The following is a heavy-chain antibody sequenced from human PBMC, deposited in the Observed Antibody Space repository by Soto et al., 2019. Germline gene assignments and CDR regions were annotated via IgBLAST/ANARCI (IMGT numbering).Heavy chain of an antibody. CDR3: ARGVGVVVPAAHHDAFDI. CDR1: GYTFTSYA. Sequence: GASVKVSCKASGYTFTSYAMHWVRQAPGQRLEWMGWINAGNGNTKYSQKFQGRVTITRDTSASTAYMELSSLRSEDTAVYYCARGVGVVVPAAHHDAFDIWGQGTMVTVSS. J-gene: IGHJ3*02. CDR2: INAGNGNT. V-gene: IGHV1-3*01. D-gene: IGHD2-2*01.